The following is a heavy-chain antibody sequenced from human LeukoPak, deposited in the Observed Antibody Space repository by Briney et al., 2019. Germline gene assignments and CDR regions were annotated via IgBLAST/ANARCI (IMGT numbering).Heavy chain of an antibody. V-gene: IGHV4-39*01. CDR1: GGSISRPNYS. J-gene: IGHJ4*02. CDR2: IHYSGSS. D-gene: IGHD4-17*01. CDR3: ARWGGDYVGYYFDY. Sequence: PSETLSLTCTVSGGSISRPNYSWGWVRLPPRKGLEWIGNIHYSGSSYYTPSLRSRVTIYVDTSKNQFSLKLTSVTAADTAVYYCARWGGDYVGYYFDYWGQGTLVSVSS.